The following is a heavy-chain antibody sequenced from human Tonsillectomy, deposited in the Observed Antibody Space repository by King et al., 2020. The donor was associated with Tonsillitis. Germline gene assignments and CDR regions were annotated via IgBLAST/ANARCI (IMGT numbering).Heavy chain of an antibody. V-gene: IGHV5-51*01. J-gene: IGHJ4*02. CDR3: AAAKWGSYFAY. CDR2: IQHGDSDT. CDR1: GYRFASYW. Sequence: QLVQSGTEVKKPGESLTISCQGSGYRFASYWIGWVRQMPGKGLEWMGIIQHGDSDTRYSPSFEGQVIFSVDKSINTAYLQWISLQASDTAIYYCAAAKWGSYFAYWGQGTPVTVSS. D-gene: IGHD7-27*01.